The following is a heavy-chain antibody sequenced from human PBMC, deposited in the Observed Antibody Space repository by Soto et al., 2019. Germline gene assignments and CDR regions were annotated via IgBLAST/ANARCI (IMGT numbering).Heavy chain of an antibody. D-gene: IGHD6-19*01. V-gene: IGHV1-18*01. J-gene: IGHJ3*02. CDR3: ARMAVAVTFGI. CDR2: ISAYNGNT. Sequence: ASVKVSCKASGYTFTSYCISWVRQAPGQGLEWMGWISAYNGNTNYAQKLQGRVTMTTETSTSTAYMELRSLRSDDTAVYYCARMAVAVTFGIWGQGTMVTVSS. CDR1: GYTFTSYC.